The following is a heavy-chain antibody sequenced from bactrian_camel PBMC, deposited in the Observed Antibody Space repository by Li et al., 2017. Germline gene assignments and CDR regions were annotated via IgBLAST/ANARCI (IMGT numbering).Heavy chain of an antibody. CDR3: AADSGIRGSGGYCELPTAYKY. D-gene: IGHD2*01. CDR1: GYTYSTYC. Sequence: HVQLVESGGGSVQAGGSLRLSCAASGYTYSTYCMGWFRQAPGKEREWVAAIDSDGSTTYADSVKGRFTISRDNAKNTLSLQMNGLKPEDTAMYSCAADSGIRGSGGYCELPTAYKYWGQGTQVTVS. J-gene: IGHJ4*01. CDR2: IDSDGST. V-gene: IGHV3S53*01.